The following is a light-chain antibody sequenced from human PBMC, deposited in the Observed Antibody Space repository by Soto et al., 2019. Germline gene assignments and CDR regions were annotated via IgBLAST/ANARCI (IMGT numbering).Light chain of an antibody. Sequence: QSALTQPASVSGSPGQSITISCTGTSSDVGRYNYVSWYQQHPGKAHKLMIYEVRNRPSGVSNRFSASKSGNTASLTISGLQAEDEADYYCTSYTSSTAWVFGGGTQLTVL. CDR3: TSYTSSTAWV. J-gene: IGLJ7*01. V-gene: IGLV2-14*01. CDR2: EVR. CDR1: SSDVGRYNY.